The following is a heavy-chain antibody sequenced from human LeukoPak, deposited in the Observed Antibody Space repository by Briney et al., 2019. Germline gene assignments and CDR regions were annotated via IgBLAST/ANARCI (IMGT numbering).Heavy chain of an antibody. J-gene: IGHJ4*02. Sequence: PGASLRLSCEASGFTFSSYWVSWARPAIGKGEEWGANIKQDGSEKYYVDSVKGRFTISRDNAKNSLYLQMNSLRAEDTAVYYCAKDLGKNWGRYYFDYWGQGTLVTVAS. CDR1: GFTFSSYW. D-gene: IGHD7-27*01. CDR2: IKQDGSEK. CDR3: AKDLGKNWGRYYFDY. V-gene: IGHV3-7*05.